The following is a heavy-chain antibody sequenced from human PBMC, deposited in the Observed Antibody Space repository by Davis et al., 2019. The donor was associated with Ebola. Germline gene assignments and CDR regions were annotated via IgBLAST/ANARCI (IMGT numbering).Heavy chain of an antibody. CDR2: IFPMFGTS. J-gene: IGHJ5*02. Sequence: AASVKVSCKASGGTFGSYAISWLRQAPGQGLEWMGGIFPMFGTSKYAQQFQGRVTFTAGDSTNTAYMELSRLRSEDTAVYYCARAPSSEGYCSGGTCYWFDTWGQGTLVTVSS. CDR1: GGTFGSYA. V-gene: IGHV1-69*13. D-gene: IGHD2-15*01. CDR3: ARAPSSEGYCSGGTCYWFDT.